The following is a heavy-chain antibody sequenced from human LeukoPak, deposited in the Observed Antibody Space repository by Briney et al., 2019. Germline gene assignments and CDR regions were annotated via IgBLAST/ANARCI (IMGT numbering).Heavy chain of an antibody. CDR1: GFTFSSYW. J-gene: IGHJ4*02. CDR3: ARGVPYASWSGPHYPDY. D-gene: IGHD3-3*01. V-gene: IGHV3-7*01. Sequence: GGSLRLSCAASGFTFSSYWMSWVRQAPGKGLEWVANIKQDGSQKYYVDFVKGRFSISRDNAKNSLYLQMNSLRAEDTAVYYCARGVPYASWSGPHYPDYWGQGTLVTVSS. CDR2: IKQDGSQK.